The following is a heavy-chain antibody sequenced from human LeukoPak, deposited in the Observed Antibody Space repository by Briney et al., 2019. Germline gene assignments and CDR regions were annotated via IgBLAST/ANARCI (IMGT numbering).Heavy chain of an antibody. Sequence: PGGSLRLSCAVSGFSLSTHFMTWVRQSPGKGLAWVSVIYGGTVTYYPDSVKGRFTISRDISKNTLFLQMNRLRAEDTAMYFCARWMVNQPSVMDYWGQGIMVTVSS. J-gene: IGHJ4*02. CDR1: GFSLSTHF. CDR2: IYGGTVT. D-gene: IGHD1-14*01. CDR3: ARWMVNQPSVMDY. V-gene: IGHV3-53*01.